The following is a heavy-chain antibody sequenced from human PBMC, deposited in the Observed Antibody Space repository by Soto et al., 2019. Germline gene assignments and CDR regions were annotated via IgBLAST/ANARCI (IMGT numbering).Heavy chain of an antibody. V-gene: IGHV4-34*01. D-gene: IGHD3-10*01. J-gene: IGHJ4*02. CDR2: ISPSGTT. CDR3: ATSLWFGTQPEI. CDR1: GGSFSNNY. Sequence: SETLSLTCAVYGGSFSNNYWTLFRQPPGKGLGWIGEISPSGTTKYIPSLKSRGTISVDTSRKQFFLKVTSVSAADTAVYYCATSLWFGTQPEIWGPGTLVTVSS.